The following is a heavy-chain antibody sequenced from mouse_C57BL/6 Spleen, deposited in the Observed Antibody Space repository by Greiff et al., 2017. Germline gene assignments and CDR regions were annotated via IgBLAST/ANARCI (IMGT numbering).Heavy chain of an antibody. CDR3: TGEFAY. Sequence: EVKLMESGGGLVQPGGSMKLSCVASGFTFSNYWMNWVRQSPEKGLEWVAQISLRSDKYATDYAGAVKGRFTISRNDSKRSVCLQMNNLRAEDTGIYYCTGEFAYWGQGTLVTVSA. CDR1: GFTFSNYW. J-gene: IGHJ3*01. CDR2: ISLRSDKYAT. V-gene: IGHV6-3*01.